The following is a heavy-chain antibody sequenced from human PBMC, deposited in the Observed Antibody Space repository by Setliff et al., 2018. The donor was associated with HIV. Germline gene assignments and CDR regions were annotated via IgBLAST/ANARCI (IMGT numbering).Heavy chain of an antibody. CDR1: GYTFTTSA. CDR2: SHTYNGNV. Sequence: ASVMVSCKASGYTFTTSAISWVRQAPGQGLQWMGWSHTYNGNVNYARNFRGRVTMTTDASTSTAFMELYNLRSDDTAVYYCVREFSWSAFYFDSWGQGTLVTVSS. CDR3: VREFSWSAFYFDS. V-gene: IGHV1-18*01. D-gene: IGHD2-8*02. J-gene: IGHJ4*02.